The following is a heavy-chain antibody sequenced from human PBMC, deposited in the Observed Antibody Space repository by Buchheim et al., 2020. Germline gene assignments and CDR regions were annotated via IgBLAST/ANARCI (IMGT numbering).Heavy chain of an antibody. CDR3: ARATGSSYFNAMDV. D-gene: IGHD4-17*01. J-gene: IGHJ6*02. V-gene: IGHV4-61*02. CDR2: IYSNGNT. Sequence: QVQLQESGPGLVKPSQTLSLTCTVSGDSISTSSSYWSWIRQPAGQGLEWIGRIYSNGNTNYNPSLKSRVTISLATPKNKFSLKLSSVTAADTAIYYCARATGSSYFNAMDVWGQGTT. CDR1: GDSISTSSSY.